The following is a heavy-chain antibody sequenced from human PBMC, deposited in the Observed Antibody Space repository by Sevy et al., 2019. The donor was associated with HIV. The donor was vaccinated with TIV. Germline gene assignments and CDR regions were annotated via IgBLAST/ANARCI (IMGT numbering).Heavy chain of an antibody. D-gene: IGHD3-3*01. V-gene: IGHV3-23*01. J-gene: IGHJ6*02. CDR2: ISGSGGST. Sequence: GGSLRLSCAASGFTFSSYAMSWVRQAPGKGLEWVSAISGSGGSTYYADSVKGRFTISRDNSKNTLYLQMNNLRAEDTAVYYCAKVGPLYDFWSGYYRKDYYYYGMDVWGQGTTVTVSS. CDR1: GFTFSSYA. CDR3: AKVGPLYDFWSGYYRKDYYYYGMDV.